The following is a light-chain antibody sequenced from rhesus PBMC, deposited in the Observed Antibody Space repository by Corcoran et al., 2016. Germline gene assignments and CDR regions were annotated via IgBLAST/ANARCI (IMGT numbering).Light chain of an antibody. CDR3: QQYGDLPYS. Sequence: DIQMTQSPSSLSASVGDKVTITCHASPGISSCLAWYQQKPGKAPKPLIYYASSLQSGVPSRFSGSGTGTDYTLTLNRLQPEDFANYYSQQYGDLPYSFSRGTKVKIK. V-gene: IGKV1-19*01. J-gene: IGKJ2*01. CDR1: PGISSC. CDR2: YAS.